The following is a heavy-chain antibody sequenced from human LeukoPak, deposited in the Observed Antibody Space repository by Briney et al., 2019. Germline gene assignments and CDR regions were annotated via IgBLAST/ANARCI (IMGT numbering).Heavy chain of an antibody. CDR1: GFSLTTSGVG. CDR3: VHRGSGSWYVGNFQH. V-gene: IGHV2-5*01. Sequence: SGPTLMKPTQTLTLTCTFSGFSLTTSGVGVGWIRRPPGKALEWLALIYWNDDKRYSPSLKSRLTITKDTSKNQVVLTMTNVDPVDTATYFCVHRGSGSWYVGNFQHWGQGTLVTVSS. J-gene: IGHJ1*01. D-gene: IGHD6-13*01. CDR2: IYWNDDK.